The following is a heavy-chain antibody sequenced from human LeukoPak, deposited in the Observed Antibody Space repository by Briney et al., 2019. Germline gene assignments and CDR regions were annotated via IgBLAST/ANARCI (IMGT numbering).Heavy chain of an antibody. CDR2: ISSSGSTI. CDR3: ARGYDIVVVTANDFDY. D-gene: IGHD2-21*02. J-gene: IGHJ4*02. Sequence: PGGSLRLSCAASGFTFSDYYMSWIRQAPGKGLEWVSYISSSGSTIYYADSVKGRFTISRDNAKNSLYLQMNSLRAEDKAVYYCARGYDIVVVTANDFDYWGQGTLVTVSS. V-gene: IGHV3-11*04. CDR1: GFTFSDYY.